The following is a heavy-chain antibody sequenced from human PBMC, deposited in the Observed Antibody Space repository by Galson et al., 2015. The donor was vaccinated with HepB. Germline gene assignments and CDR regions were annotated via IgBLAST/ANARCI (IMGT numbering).Heavy chain of an antibody. D-gene: IGHD4-17*01. J-gene: IGHJ4*02. V-gene: IGHV3-23*01. CDR2: ISGSGGST. CDR3: AKGDYGDYGHFDH. CDR1: GFTFSSYA. Sequence: SLRLSCAASGFTFSSYAMSWVRQAPGKGLEWVSAISGSGGSTYYADSVKGRFTISRDNSKNTLYLQMNSLRAEDTAVYYCAKGDYGDYGHFDHWGQGTLVTVSS.